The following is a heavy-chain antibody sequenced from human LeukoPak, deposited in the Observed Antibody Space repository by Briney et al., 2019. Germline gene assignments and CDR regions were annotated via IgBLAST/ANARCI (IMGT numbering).Heavy chain of an antibody. V-gene: IGHV4-4*07. CDR3: ARGRQWLAPFDY. Sequence: SETLSLTCTVSGGSISGYYWSWIRQPAGKGLEWIGRIYTSGSTNYNPSLKSRVTTSVDTSKNQFSLKLSSVTAADTAVYYCARGRQWLAPFDYWGQGTLVTVSS. CDR1: GGSISGYY. D-gene: IGHD6-19*01. J-gene: IGHJ4*02. CDR2: IYTSGST.